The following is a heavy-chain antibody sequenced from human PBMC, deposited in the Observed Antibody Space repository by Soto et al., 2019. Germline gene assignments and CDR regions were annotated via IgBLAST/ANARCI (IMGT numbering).Heavy chain of an antibody. D-gene: IGHD3-10*01. J-gene: IGHJ4*02. V-gene: IGHV3-48*02. CDR1: GFTFSTHT. Sequence: EVQLVESGGSLVQPGGSLRLSCAASGFTFSTHTMNWVRRAPGKGLEWLSYISSGSRTIYYADSVMGRFTISRDNAQNSLYLQMHSLRDEDTAVYYCATGSGNGSGYWGQGTLVTVSS. CDR2: ISSGSRTI. CDR3: ATGSGNGSGY.